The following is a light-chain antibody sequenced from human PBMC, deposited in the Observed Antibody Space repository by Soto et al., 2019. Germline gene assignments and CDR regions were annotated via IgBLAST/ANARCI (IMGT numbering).Light chain of an antibody. CDR1: QSISSW. J-gene: IGKJ1*01. Sequence: DIQMTQSPSTLSASVGDRVTITCRASQSISSWLAWYQQKPAKAPKLLIYKAASLESGGPSRFSGGGSGTEITLTISSLQPDVFVTYYRQQYNSYPTFGQGTKVEIK. CDR3: QQYNSYPT. CDR2: KAA. V-gene: IGKV1-5*03.